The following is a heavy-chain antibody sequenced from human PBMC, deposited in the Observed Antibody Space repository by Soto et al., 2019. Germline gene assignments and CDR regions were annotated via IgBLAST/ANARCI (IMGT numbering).Heavy chain of an antibody. V-gene: IGHV4-4*02. CDR1: GDSIRSDKW. CDR3: ARGGDWKFDF. J-gene: IGHJ4*02. Sequence: QVQLQESGPGLVKPSGTLSLTCDVSGDSIRSDKWWSWVRQSPGRGLEWIGEIHHRGTTNCNPSLKSRVTISVEKSKNQLSLEMTSLTAADTAIYSCARGGDWKFDFWGQGSLVTVSS. D-gene: IGHD2-21*02. CDR2: IHHRGTT.